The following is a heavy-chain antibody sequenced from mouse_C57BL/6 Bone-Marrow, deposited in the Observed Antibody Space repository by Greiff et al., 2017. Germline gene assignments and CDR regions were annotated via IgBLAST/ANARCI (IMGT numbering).Heavy chain of an antibody. Sequence: EVQLVESGGDLVKPGGSLKLSCAASGFTFSSYGMSWVRQTPDKRLEWVATISSGGSYTYYPDSVKGRFTISRANAKNTLYLQMSSLKSEDTALYYCASRRDDGYWAPFAYWGQGTLVTVSA. J-gene: IGHJ3*01. CDR2: ISSGGSYT. D-gene: IGHD2-3*01. CDR1: GFTFSSYG. V-gene: IGHV5-6*01. CDR3: ASRRDDGYWAPFAY.